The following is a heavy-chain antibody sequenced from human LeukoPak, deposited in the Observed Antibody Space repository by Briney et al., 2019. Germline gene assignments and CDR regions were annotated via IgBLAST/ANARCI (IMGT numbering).Heavy chain of an antibody. Sequence: GGSLRLSCAASGFTFSSYSMNWVRQAPGKGLEWVSSNSSSSSYIYYADSVKGRFTISRDNAKNSLYLQMNSLRAEDTAVYYCARDQWELHGVYYFDYWGQGTLVTVSS. CDR2: NSSSSSYI. CDR3: ARDQWELHGVYYFDY. CDR1: GFTFSSYS. D-gene: IGHD1-26*01. J-gene: IGHJ4*02. V-gene: IGHV3-21*01.